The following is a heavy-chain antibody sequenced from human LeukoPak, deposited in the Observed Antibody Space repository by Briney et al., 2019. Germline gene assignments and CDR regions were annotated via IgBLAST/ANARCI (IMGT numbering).Heavy chain of an antibody. Sequence: SETLSLTCTVSGGSISSGSYYWSWIRQPAGKGLEWIGRIYTSGSTNYNPSLKSRVTISVDTSKNQFSLKLSSVTAADTAVYYCARDGWNYDILTAYKYYFDYWGQGTLVTVSS. CDR2: IYTSGST. CDR1: GGSISSGSYY. J-gene: IGHJ4*02. V-gene: IGHV4-61*02. CDR3: ARDGWNYDILTAYKYYFDY. D-gene: IGHD3-9*01.